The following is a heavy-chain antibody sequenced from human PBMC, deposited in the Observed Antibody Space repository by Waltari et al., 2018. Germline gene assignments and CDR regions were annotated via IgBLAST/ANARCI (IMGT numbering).Heavy chain of an antibody. CDR2: IYYSVRT. J-gene: IGHJ5*02. V-gene: IGHV4-39*07. CDR3: ASSYSSSNDRFDP. D-gene: IGHD6-13*01. Sequence: QLQLQESGPGLVKPSETLSLTCTVSGGSISSSSYYWGWIRQPPGKGLEGIGSIYYSVRTYYNPSPKSRVTISVDTSKNQFSLKLSSVTSADTAVYYCASSYSSSNDRFDPWGQGTLVTVSS. CDR1: GGSISSSSYY.